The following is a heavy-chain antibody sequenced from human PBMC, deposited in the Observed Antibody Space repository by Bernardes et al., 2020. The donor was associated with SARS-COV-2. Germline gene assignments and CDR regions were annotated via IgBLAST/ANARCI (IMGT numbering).Heavy chain of an antibody. CDR1: SVSIYSGSYQ. CDR3: AGSSCGIDCYIGGLRSWDYGMDV. V-gene: IGHV4-39*01. Sequence: SETLSLTCSASSVSIYSGSYQWAWVRQFPGKGLEWIGCLSNGGTTNYTPSLKSRVTISADTSPNQFSLRLTSVTAADTAVYYCAGSSCGIDCYIGGLRSWDYGMDVWGQGTTVTVSS. CDR2: LSNGGTT. J-gene: IGHJ6*02. D-gene: IGHD2-21*02.